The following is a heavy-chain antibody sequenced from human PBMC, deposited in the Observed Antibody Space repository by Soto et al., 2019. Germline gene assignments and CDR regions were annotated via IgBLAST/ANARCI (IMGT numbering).Heavy chain of an antibody. CDR1: GGSISSGGYY. CDR3: ASHDILTGYLRPDAFDI. Sequence: SETLSLTCTVSGGSISSGGYYWSWIRQHPGKGLEWIGYIYYSGSTYYNPSLKSRVTISVDTSKNQFSLKLSSVTAADTAVYYCASHDILTGYLRPDAFDIWGQGTMVTVSS. D-gene: IGHD3-9*01. CDR2: IYYSGST. V-gene: IGHV4-31*03. J-gene: IGHJ3*02.